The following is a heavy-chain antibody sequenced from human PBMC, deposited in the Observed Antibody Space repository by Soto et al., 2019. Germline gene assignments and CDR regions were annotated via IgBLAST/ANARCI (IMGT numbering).Heavy chain of an antibody. CDR3: AKDRGYEILDS. D-gene: IGHD5-12*01. V-gene: IGHV3-30*18. Sequence: GGSLRLSCAVSGFTFTNYGLHWVRQAPGKGLEWVAVISHDGINKYYEDSVKGRFTISRDTSKNTLYLQMNSLRPEDTAVYFCAKDRGYEILDSWGQGTQVTVSS. CDR2: ISHDGINK. CDR1: GFTFTNYG. J-gene: IGHJ4*02.